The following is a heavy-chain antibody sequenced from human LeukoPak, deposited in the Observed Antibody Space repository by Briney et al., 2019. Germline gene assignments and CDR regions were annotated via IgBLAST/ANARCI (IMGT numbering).Heavy chain of an antibody. V-gene: IGHV4-59*08. Sequence: SETLSLTCTVSGGSISSYHWSWIRQPAGKGLEWIGYIYYSGSTNYSPSLKSRVTISVDTSKNQFSLKLSSVTAADTAVYYCARQGYSAYEILDYWGQGTLVTVSS. J-gene: IGHJ4*02. CDR3: ARQGYSAYEILDY. D-gene: IGHD5-12*01. CDR1: GGSISSYH. CDR2: IYYSGST.